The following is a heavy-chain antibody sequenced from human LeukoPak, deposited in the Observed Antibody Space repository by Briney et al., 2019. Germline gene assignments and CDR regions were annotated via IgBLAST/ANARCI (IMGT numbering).Heavy chain of an antibody. CDR3: ARAAGIAVAGTSLDY. J-gene: IGHJ4*02. Sequence: ASVKVSCTASGYTFTGYYMHWVRQAPGQGLEWMGWINPNSGGTNYAQKFQGRVTMTRDTSISTAYMELSRLRSDDTAVYYCARAAGIAVAGTSLDYWGQGTLVTVSS. D-gene: IGHD6-19*01. CDR2: INPNSGGT. V-gene: IGHV1-2*02. CDR1: GYTFTGYY.